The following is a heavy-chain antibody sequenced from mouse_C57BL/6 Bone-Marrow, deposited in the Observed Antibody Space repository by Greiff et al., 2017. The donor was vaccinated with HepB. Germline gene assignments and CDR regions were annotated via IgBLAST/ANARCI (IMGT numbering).Heavy chain of an antibody. CDR2: INPSTGGT. J-gene: IGHJ3*01. Sequence: VQLQQSGPELVKPGASVKISCKASGYSFTAYYMHWVKQSSDKSLEWIGAINPSTGGTSYNQKFKGKATLTVDKSSSTAYMQLKSLTSEDSAVYYCARKDYSNYGFAYWGQGTLVTVSA. V-gene: IGHV1-43*01. CDR3: ARKDYSNYGFAY. CDR1: GYSFTAYY. D-gene: IGHD2-5*01.